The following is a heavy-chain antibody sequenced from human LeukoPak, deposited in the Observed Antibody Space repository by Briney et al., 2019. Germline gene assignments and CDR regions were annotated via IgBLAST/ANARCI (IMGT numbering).Heavy chain of an antibody. CDR1: GGSISSSSYY. J-gene: IGHJ4*02. CDR2: IFYSGDT. CDR3: ARRTSGGGLFDY. Sequence: TPSETLSLTCTVSGGSISSSSYYWGWIRQPPGKGLEWIGSIFYSGDTYYNASLKSRVTISVDTSKKHFSLKLTSVTSADTAVYYCARRTSGGGLFDYWGQGTLVTVSS. D-gene: IGHD3-10*01. V-gene: IGHV4-39*02.